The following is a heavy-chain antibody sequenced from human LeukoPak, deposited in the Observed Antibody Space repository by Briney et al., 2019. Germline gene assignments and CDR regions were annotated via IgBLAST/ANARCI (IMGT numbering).Heavy chain of an antibody. D-gene: IGHD3-3*01. V-gene: IGHV3-23*01. J-gene: IGHJ6*02. CDR2: ISGSGGST. Sequence: PGGSLRLSCAASGFTFSSYAMSWVGQAPGKGLEWVSAISGSGGSTYHADSVKGRFTISRDNPKTTLYLQMNSLRAEDTAVYYCAKDYDPDDYAMDVWGQGTTVTVSS. CDR3: AKDYDPDDYAMDV. CDR1: GFTFSSYA.